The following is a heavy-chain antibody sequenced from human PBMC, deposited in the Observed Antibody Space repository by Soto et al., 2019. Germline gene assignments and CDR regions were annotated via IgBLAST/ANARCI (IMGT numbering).Heavy chain of an antibody. V-gene: IGHV4-31*11. D-gene: IGHD3-3*01. Sequence: SETLSLTCAVCGGCMSSGGYYGSWIRQHPGKGLEWIAYIYYSGSTYYNPSLKSRVTISVDTSKNQFSLKLSSVTAADTAVYYCARGRAGFFCSGRSPPCFAPWGQGTPVTVSP. CDR1: GGCMSSGGYY. CDR3: ARGRAGFFCSGRSPPCFAP. J-gene: IGHJ5*02. CDR2: IYYSGST.